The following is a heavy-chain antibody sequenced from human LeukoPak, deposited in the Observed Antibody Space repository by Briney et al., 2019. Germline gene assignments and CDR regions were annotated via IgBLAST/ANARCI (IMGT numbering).Heavy chain of an antibody. D-gene: IGHD1-26*01. V-gene: IGHV3-66*01. CDR1: GFTVSSNY. Sequence: GGSLRLSCAASGFTVSSNYMSWVRQAPGKGLVWVSVIYSGGSTYYADSVKGRLTISRDNSKNTLYLQMNSLRAEDTAVYYCARSSAPLQVGDFDYWGQGTLVTVSS. J-gene: IGHJ4*02. CDR3: ARSSAPLQVGDFDY. CDR2: IYSGGST.